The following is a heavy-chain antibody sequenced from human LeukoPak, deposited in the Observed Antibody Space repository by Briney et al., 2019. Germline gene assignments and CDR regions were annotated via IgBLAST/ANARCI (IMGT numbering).Heavy chain of an antibody. Sequence: GGSLRLSCAASGFTFSSYAMSWVRQAPGKGLEWVSAISGSGGSTYYVDFVKGRFTLSRDNSKNTLYLQMNSLRVEDTAVYYCAKDQAFTSSRLNWFDPWGQGTLVTASS. CDR2: ISGSGGST. D-gene: IGHD2-21*02. CDR3: AKDQAFTSSRLNWFDP. V-gene: IGHV3-23*01. J-gene: IGHJ5*02. CDR1: GFTFSSYA.